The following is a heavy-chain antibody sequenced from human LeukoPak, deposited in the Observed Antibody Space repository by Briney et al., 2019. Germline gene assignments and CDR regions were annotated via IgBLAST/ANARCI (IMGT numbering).Heavy chain of an antibody. Sequence: GGSLRLSCTTSGFSFNTYSMSWVRQAPGKGLEWVSAINDDTPYYTDSVKGRFTVSRDNSRDTLYLHLNSLRAEDTAIYYCAKEYDLWHEQGNWFDTWGQGVLVTASS. V-gene: IGHV3-23*01. J-gene: IGHJ5*02. CDR1: GFSFNTYS. CDR2: INDDTP. D-gene: IGHD3-3*01. CDR3: AKEYDLWHEQGNWFDT.